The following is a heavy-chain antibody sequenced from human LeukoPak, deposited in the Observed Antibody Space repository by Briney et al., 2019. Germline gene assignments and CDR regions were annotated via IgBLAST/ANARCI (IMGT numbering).Heavy chain of an antibody. CDR3: ARDPINYYDSSGYYDY. CDR2: ISSSSSYI. V-gene: IGHV3-21*01. J-gene: IGHJ4*02. CDR1: GFTFSSYS. Sequence: NPGGSLRLSCAASGFTFSSYSMNWVRQAPGKGLEWVSSISSSSSYIYYADSVKGRFTIPRDNAKNSLYLQMNSLRAEDTAVYYCARDPINYYDSSGYYDYWGQGTLVTVSS. D-gene: IGHD3-22*01.